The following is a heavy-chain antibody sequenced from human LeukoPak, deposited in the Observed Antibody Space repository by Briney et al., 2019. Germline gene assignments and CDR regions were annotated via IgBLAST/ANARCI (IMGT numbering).Heavy chain of an antibody. CDR2: INPKSGGT. CDR1: GYTFTDYY. CDR3: ARSYNSCEARP. Sequence: GASVKVSCKASGYTFTDYYIHWVRQAPGQGLEWMGWINPKSGGTNYAQNFQGRVTMTRVTSISTAYMELSRLRSDDTAVYYCARSYNSCEARPWGQGTLVTVSS. V-gene: IGHV1-2*02. D-gene: IGHD2-2*02. J-gene: IGHJ5*02.